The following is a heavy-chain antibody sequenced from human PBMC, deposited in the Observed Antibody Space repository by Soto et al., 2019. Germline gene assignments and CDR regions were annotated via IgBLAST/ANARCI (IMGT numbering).Heavy chain of an antibody. J-gene: IGHJ6*02. V-gene: IGHV1-46*01. Sequence: PKQGLECMGIINPSGGSTSHAQKFQGRVTMTRDTSTSTVYMELSSLKSEDTAVYYCARAYCGGDCPYYYGMDVWGQGTTVTVSS. CDR3: ARAYCGGDCPYYYGMDV. D-gene: IGHD2-21*02. CDR2: INPSGGST.